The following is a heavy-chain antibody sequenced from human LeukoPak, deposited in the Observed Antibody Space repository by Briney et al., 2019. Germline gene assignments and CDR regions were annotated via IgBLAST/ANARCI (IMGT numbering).Heavy chain of an antibody. V-gene: IGHV3-23*01. J-gene: IGHJ4*02. CDR2: ISGGGPST. D-gene: IGHD2-15*01. CDR1: GFTFSSFA. CDR3: AKEVDSSFDY. Sequence: GGSLRLSCAASGFTFSSFAMNWVRLTPGKGLEWVSGISGGGPSTYYADPVKGRFTISRDDSKNTLYLQMNSLRAEDTAVYYCAKEVDSSFDYWGQGTLVTVSA.